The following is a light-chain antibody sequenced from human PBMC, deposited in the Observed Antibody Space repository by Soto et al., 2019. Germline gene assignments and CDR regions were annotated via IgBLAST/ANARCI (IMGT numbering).Light chain of an antibody. CDR3: QTWGNGIWV. CDR2: LKSDGSH. J-gene: IGLJ7*01. CDR1: SGHSSYA. Sequence: QPVLTQSPSASASLGASVKLTCTLSSGHSSYAIAWHQQQPEKGPRYLMKLKSDGSHSKGDGIPDRFSGSSSGAERYLTISSLQSEDEADYSWQTWGNGIWVFGGGTQMTVL. V-gene: IGLV4-69*01.